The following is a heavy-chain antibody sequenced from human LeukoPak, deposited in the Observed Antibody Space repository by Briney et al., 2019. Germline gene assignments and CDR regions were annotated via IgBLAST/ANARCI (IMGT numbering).Heavy chain of an antibody. CDR2: IYYSGST. Sequence: SETLSLTCTVSGGSVSSGSYYWSWIRQPPGQGLEWIGYIYYSGSTKYNPSLESRVTMSVDTSKNQFSLKVTSVTAADTAVYYCARTNYGDYNWFDPWGHGTLVTVSS. D-gene: IGHD4-17*01. J-gene: IGHJ5*02. V-gene: IGHV4-61*01. CDR1: GGSVSSGSYY. CDR3: ARTNYGDYNWFDP.